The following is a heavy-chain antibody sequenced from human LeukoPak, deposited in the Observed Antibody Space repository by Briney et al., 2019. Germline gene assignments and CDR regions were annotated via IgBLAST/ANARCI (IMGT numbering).Heavy chain of an antibody. V-gene: IGHV1-46*01. CDR1: GDTFTTDY. CDR3: ARDLEQCRNIICSNSAY. Sequence: GASVKVSCKASGDTFTTDYIHWVRQGPGQGPEWMGVSNPSGGSTTNAQKFQGRVTMTRDTSTGTVYMELSSLRSDDTAVYYCARDLEQCRNIICSNSAYWGQGTLVTVSS. CDR2: SNPSGGST. D-gene: IGHD6-19*01. J-gene: IGHJ4*02.